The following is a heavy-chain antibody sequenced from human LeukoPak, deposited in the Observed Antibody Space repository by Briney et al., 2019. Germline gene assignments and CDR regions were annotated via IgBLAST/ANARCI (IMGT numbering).Heavy chain of an antibody. CDR3: ATRGSVDTATYAFDI. CDR2: ISGSGTST. V-gene: IGHV3-23*01. J-gene: IGHJ3*02. D-gene: IGHD5-18*01. Sequence: GGSRRLSCAASGFTFSNYAMSWVRQAPGKGLEWVSAISGSGTSTYFADSVKGRFTISRDNSKNTLYLQMISLRAEDTAVYYSATRGSVDTATYAFDIWGQGTIVTVSS. CDR1: GFTFSNYA.